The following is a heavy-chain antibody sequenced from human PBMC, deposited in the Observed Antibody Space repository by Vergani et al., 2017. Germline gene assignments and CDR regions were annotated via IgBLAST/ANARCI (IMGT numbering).Heavy chain of an antibody. J-gene: IGHJ6*03. CDR2: ISNDGGNK. CDR3: ARDHLRTQTKRAAKGGSYYYYYMDV. Sequence: QVQLVESGGNVVQSGTSLRLSCAASGFSFGSYGMHWVRQSPGKALEWVAVISNDGGNKYYADSVEGRFTISRDNSKNTLYLQMNSLRAEDTAVYYCARDHLRTQTKRAAKGGSYYYYYMDVWGKGTTVTVSS. D-gene: IGHD3-16*01. V-gene: IGHV3-30*03. CDR1: GFSFGSYG.